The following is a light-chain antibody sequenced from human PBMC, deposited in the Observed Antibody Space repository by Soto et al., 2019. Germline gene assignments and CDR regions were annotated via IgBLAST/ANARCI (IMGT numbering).Light chain of an antibody. V-gene: IGLV2-14*01. CDR2: EVS. J-gene: IGLJ3*02. CDR1: SSDLGSYDY. Sequence: QSALPQPASVSGSPGQSITISCTGTSSDLGSYDYVSWYQEHPGKAPKLLIYEVSNRPSGVSNRFSGSKSGYTASLTISGLQADDEADYYCSSYTSSATLVFGGGTKLTVL. CDR3: SSYTSSATLV.